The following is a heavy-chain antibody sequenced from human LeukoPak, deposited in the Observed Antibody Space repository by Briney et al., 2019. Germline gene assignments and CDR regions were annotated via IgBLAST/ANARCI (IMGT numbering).Heavy chain of an antibody. J-gene: IGHJ3*02. CDR3: AGGIHPRRGYSKNDAFDI. CDR1: GGSISSYY. Sequence: SETLSLTCTVSGGSISSYYWSWIRQPPGKGLEWIGYIYYSGSTNYNPSLKSRVTISVDTSKNQFSLKLSSVTAADTAVCYCAGGIHPRRGYSKNDAFDIWGQGTMVTVSS. D-gene: IGHD5-18*01. V-gene: IGHV4-59*08. CDR2: IYYSGST.